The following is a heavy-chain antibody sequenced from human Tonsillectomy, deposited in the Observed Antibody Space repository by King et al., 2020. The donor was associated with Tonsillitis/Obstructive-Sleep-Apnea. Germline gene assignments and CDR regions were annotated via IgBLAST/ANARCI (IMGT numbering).Heavy chain of an antibody. CDR3: ARAPEREEWLLDTDWFDP. J-gene: IGHJ5*02. CDR2: ISSSGTYI. D-gene: IGHD3-3*01. Sequence: VQLVESGGGLVKPGGSLRLSCAASGFTFSTYSMNWVRQAPGKGLEWLSSISSSGTYIFFADSLKGRFTISRDNAKNSLYLQMNSLRAEDTAVYYCARAPEREEWLLDTDWFDPWGQGTLVTVSS. CDR1: GFTFSTYS. V-gene: IGHV3-21*01.